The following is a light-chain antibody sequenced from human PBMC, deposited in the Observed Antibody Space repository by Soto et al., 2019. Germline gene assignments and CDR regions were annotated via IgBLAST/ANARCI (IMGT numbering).Light chain of an antibody. CDR2: GVS. CDR3: QQSYTAPSIT. CDR1: KSISSS. Sequence: DIQMTQSPSSLSASVGDQVTITCRASKSISSSLNWYQQKPGKAPNLLIYGVSRLQGGVPSRFSGSGSGTDFTLSISSLQPEDFATYYCQQSYTAPSITFGQGTRLEIK. V-gene: IGKV1-39*01. J-gene: IGKJ5*01.